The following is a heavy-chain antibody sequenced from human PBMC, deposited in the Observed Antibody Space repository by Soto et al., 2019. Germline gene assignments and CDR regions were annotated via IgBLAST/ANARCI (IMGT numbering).Heavy chain of an antibody. CDR2: ISYDGSNK. CDR3: AKDRRPNYYYGMDV. CDR1: GFTFSSYG. Sequence: QVQLVESGGGVVQPGRSLRLSCAASGFTFSSYGMHWVRQAPGKGLEWVAVISYDGSNKYYADSVKGRFTISRDNSKNTLNLQMNSLRAEDTAEYYCAKDRRPNYYYGMDVWGQGTTVTVSS. D-gene: IGHD6-25*01. V-gene: IGHV3-30*18. J-gene: IGHJ6*02.